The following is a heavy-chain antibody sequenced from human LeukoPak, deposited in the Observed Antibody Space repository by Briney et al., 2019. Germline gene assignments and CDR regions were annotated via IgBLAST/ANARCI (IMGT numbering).Heavy chain of an antibody. Sequence: ASVKVSCKPSGYTFTSHGISWVRQAPGQGLEWVGWIAAYQGKIAYAQKFQGRVTMTTDTTTNTAYMELSSLRSEDTAVYYCATRGDSSGYLGAFDLWGRGTLVTVSS. V-gene: IGHV1-18*01. CDR1: GYTFTSHG. CDR2: IAAYQGKI. CDR3: ATRGDSSGYLGAFDL. D-gene: IGHD3-22*01. J-gene: IGHJ2*01.